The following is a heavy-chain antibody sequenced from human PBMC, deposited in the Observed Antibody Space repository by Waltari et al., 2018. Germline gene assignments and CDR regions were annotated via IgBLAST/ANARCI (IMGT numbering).Heavy chain of an antibody. CDR3: ASRGWSRTEDY. V-gene: IGHV3-48*01. Sequence: EVQLVESGGGLVQPGGSLRLSCAASGFTFRSYSMNWVRQAPGKGLEWVSYISSSSSTIYYADSVKGRFTISRDNAKNSLYLQMNSLRAEDTAVYYCASRGWSRTEDYWGQGTLVTVSS. CDR2: ISSSSSTI. D-gene: IGHD6-19*01. CDR1: GFTFRSYS. J-gene: IGHJ4*02.